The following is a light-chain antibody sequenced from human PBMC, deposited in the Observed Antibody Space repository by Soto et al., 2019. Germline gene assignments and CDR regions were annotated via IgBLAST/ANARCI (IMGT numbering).Light chain of an antibody. J-gene: IGKJ4*01. Sequence: EIVLTQSPATLSLSPGERATLSCRASQSVSSYLAWYQQQPGQAPRLLIYYASNRAPGIPARFSGSGPGTDFTLTISSLEPEDCAVYDCHRRGHWPLTCGGGTKVEIK. CDR3: HRRGHWPLT. CDR1: QSVSSY. V-gene: IGKV3-11*01. CDR2: YAS.